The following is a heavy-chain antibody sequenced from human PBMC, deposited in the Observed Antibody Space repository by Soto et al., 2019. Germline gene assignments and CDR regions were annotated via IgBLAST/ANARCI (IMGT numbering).Heavy chain of an antibody. CDR1: GFTFSSYA. D-gene: IGHD6-6*01. Sequence: GGSLRLSCAASGFTFSSYAMGWVRQAPGKELEWVSGISGSSGSTYYADSVKGRFTISRDNSKNTLYLQMNSLRAEDTAVYYCAKCSTSSIFTFDYWGQGTLVTISS. CDR2: ISGSSGST. J-gene: IGHJ4*02. V-gene: IGHV3-23*01. CDR3: AKCSTSSIFTFDY.